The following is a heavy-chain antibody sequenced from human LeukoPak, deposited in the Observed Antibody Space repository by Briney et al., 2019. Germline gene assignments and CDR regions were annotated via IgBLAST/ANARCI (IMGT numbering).Heavy chain of an antibody. CDR2: IIPILGIA. CDR3: ARESRGRGYFQH. D-gene: IGHD1-26*01. CDR1: GGTFSSYA. V-gene: IGHV1-69*04. J-gene: IGHJ1*01. Sequence: SVKVSCKASGGTFSSYAISWVRQAPGQGLEWMGRIIPILGIANYAQKFQGRVTITADKSTSTAYMELSSLRSEDTVVYYCARESRGRGYFQHWGQGTLVTVSS.